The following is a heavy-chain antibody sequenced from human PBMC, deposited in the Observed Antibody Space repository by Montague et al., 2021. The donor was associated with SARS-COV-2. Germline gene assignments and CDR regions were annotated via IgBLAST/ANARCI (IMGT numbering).Heavy chain of an antibody. D-gene: IGHD3-22*01. CDR1: GFTFSSYG. V-gene: IGHV3-33*01. CDR3: AREVYYYDSSGYYYGRYYYYGMDF. CDR2: IWYDGSNK. J-gene: IGHJ6*02. Sequence: SPRLSCAASGFTFSSYGMHWVRQAPGKGLEWVAVIWYDGSNKYYADSVKGRFTISRDNSKNTLYLQMNSLSAEDTAVYYCAREVYYYDSSGYYYGRYYYYGMDFWGQGTTVTVSS.